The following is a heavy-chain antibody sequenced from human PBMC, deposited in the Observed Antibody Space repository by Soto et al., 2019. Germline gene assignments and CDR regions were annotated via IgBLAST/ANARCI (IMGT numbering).Heavy chain of an antibody. D-gene: IGHD6-13*01. CDR3: AKELAASGTYFAF. V-gene: IGHV3-23*01. CDR1: GFTFSNYA. Sequence: EVHLLESGGGLAQPGGSLRLSCAASGFTFSNYAMSWVRQAPGKGLEWVSSISGSGGGTFYADSVKGRFTISRVNSKSTLYLQMNSLRPEDTAVYYCAKELAASGTYFAFWGQGTLVTVSS. CDR2: ISGSGGGT. J-gene: IGHJ4*02.